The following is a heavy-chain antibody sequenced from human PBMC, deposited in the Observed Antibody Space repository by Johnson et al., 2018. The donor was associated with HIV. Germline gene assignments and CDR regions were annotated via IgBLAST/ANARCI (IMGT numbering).Heavy chain of an antibody. Sequence: QVQLVESGGGVVKPGRSLRLSCAASGITFSSYAMHWVRQAPGKGLEWVAVISYDGSNKYYADSVKGRFTISRDNSKNTLYLQMNSLRAEDTAVYYCARGVDGAFDIWGQGTMVTVSS. CDR2: ISYDGSNK. D-gene: IGHD3-10*01. V-gene: IGHV3-30-3*01. J-gene: IGHJ3*02. CDR3: ARGVDGAFDI. CDR1: GITFSSYA.